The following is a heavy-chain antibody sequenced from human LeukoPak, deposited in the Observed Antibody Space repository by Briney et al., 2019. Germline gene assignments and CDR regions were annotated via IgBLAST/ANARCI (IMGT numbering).Heavy chain of an antibody. CDR2: IYYSGST. D-gene: IGHD2-2*02. CDR1: GGSISSYY. J-gene: IGHJ4*02. CDR3: ARGFSGTIPFDY. V-gene: IGHV4-59*12. Sequence: PSETLSLTCTVSGGSISSYYWSWIRQPPGKGLEWIGYIYYSGSTNYNPSLKSRVTISVDTSKNQFSLKLSSVTAADTAVYYCARGFSGTIPFDYWGQGTLVTVSS.